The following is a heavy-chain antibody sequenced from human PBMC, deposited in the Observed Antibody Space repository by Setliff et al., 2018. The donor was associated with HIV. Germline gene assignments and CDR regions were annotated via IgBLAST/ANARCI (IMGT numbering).Heavy chain of an antibody. Sequence: SETLSLTCAVYGGSFSGYYWSWIRQPPGKGLEWIGEINHSGSTNYSPSLKSRVTISVDTSKNQFSLKLSSVTAADTAVYYCARDYDYVWGSYYYYFDYWGQGTLVTVSS. V-gene: IGHV4-34*01. CDR2: INHSGST. CDR1: GGSFSGYY. CDR3: ARDYDYVWGSYYYYFDY. D-gene: IGHD3-16*01. J-gene: IGHJ4*02.